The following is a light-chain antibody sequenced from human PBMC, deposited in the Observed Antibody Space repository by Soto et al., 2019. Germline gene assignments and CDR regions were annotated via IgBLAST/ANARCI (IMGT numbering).Light chain of an antibody. Sequence: EIVLTQSPGTLYLSPGERATLSCRASQSVSSSYLAWYQQKPGQAPRLLLYGASSRATGIPARFSGSGSGTDFTLTISRLEPEDFAVYYCQQYGSSPPYTFGQGTKLEIK. CDR3: QQYGSSPPYT. CDR2: GAS. CDR1: QSVSSSY. J-gene: IGKJ2*01. V-gene: IGKV3-20*01.